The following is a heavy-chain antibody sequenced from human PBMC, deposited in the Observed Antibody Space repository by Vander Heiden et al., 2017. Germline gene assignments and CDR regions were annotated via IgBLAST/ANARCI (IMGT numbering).Heavy chain of an antibody. Sequence: EVQLVESGGGVVQPGGSLKLSCAASGFTFRGCAMHWVRQASGKGLEWVGRIRSKANSYATAYAASVKGRFTISRDDSKNTAYLQMNSLKTEDTAVYYCTRQVRDIYYYGMDVWGQGTTVTVSS. CDR1: GFTFRGCA. V-gene: IGHV3-73*02. CDR2: IRSKANSYAT. D-gene: IGHD5-12*01. J-gene: IGHJ6*02. CDR3: TRQVRDIYYYGMDV.